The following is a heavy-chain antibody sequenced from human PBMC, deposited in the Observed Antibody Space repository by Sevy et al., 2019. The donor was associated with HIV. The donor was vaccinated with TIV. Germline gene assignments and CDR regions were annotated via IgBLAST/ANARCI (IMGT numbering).Heavy chain of an antibody. CDR1: GLTFDTIG. CDR3: AGGDTPLITDLDY. J-gene: IGHJ4*02. V-gene: IGHV3-23*01. D-gene: IGHD3-16*01. Sequence: QAGGSLRLSCAASGLTFDTIGMSWVRQAPGKGLEWVAGITSGGATYYADSVKGRFTVSRDNSRNTLYLQLNSLRADDTAVFYCAGGDTPLITDLDYWGQGTLVTVSS. CDR2: ITSGGAT.